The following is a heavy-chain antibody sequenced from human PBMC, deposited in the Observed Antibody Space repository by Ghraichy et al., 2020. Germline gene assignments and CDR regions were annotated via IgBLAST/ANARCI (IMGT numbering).Heavy chain of an antibody. V-gene: IGHV4-39*07. D-gene: IGHD3-22*01. CDR1: GGSISSSSYY. CDR3: AREGGGQGNYYDSSGYYVPVEYFDY. CDR2: IYYSGST. J-gene: IGHJ4*02. Sequence: ESLNISCTVSGGSISSSSYYWGWIRQPPGKGLEWIGSIYYSGSTYYNPSLKSRVTISVDTSKNQFSLKLSSVTAADTAVYYCAREGGGQGNYYDSSGYYVPVEYFDYWGQGTLVTVSS.